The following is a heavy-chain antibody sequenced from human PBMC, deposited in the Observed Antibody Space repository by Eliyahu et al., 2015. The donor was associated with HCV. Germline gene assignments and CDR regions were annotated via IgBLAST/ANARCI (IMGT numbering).Heavy chain of an antibody. CDR1: GFPFSTYA. Sequence: EVHLLESGGNLVLPGGSLRLSCAASGFPFSTYAMXWVRQAPGKGLEWVXGLSGXDLTTYYADSVKGRFTISRDNSKNTLYLQMNSLRAEDTAVYYCAKFGDSSVWSDFDSWGQGTLVTVSS. D-gene: IGHD6-19*01. CDR3: AKFGDSSVWSDFDS. V-gene: IGHV3-23*01. J-gene: IGHJ4*02. CDR2: LSGXDLTT.